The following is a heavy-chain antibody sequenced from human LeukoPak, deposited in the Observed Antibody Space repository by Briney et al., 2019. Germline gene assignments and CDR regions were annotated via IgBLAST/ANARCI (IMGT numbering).Heavy chain of an antibody. Sequence: PSETLSLACAVYGGSFSGYYWSWIRQPPGKGLEWIGEINHSGSTNYNPSLKSRVTISVDTSKNQFSLKLSSVTAADTAVYYCARVYNWFDPWGQGTLVTVSS. CDR1: GGSFSGYY. V-gene: IGHV4-34*01. CDR2: INHSGST. J-gene: IGHJ5*02. CDR3: ARVYNWFDP.